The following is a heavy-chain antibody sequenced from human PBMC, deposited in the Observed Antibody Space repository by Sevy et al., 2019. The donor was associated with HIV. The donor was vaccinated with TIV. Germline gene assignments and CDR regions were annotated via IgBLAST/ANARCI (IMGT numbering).Heavy chain of an antibody. CDR3: ARDRFRWELNPYYYYMDV. V-gene: IGHV4-34*01. Sequence: SETLSLTCAVYGGSFSGYYWSWIRQPPGKGLEWIGEINHSGSTNYNPSLKSRVTISVDTSKNQFSLKLSSVTAADTAVYYCARDRFRWELNPYYYYMDVWGKGTTVTVSS. CDR2: INHSGST. D-gene: IGHD1-26*01. CDR1: GGSFSGYY. J-gene: IGHJ6*03.